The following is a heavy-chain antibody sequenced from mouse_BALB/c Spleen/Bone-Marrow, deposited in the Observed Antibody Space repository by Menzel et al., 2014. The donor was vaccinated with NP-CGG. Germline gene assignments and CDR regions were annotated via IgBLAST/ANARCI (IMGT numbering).Heavy chain of an antibody. Sequence: ESGAELVKPGASAKLSCKASGYTFTSYWMHWVKQRPGQGLEWIGEINPSNGRTNYNEKFKSKATLTVDKSSSTAYMQLSSLTSEDSAVYYCARTYFDYWGQGTTLTVSS. V-gene: IGHV1S81*02. CDR3: ARTYFDY. CDR2: INPSNGRT. J-gene: IGHJ2*01. CDR1: GYTFTSYW.